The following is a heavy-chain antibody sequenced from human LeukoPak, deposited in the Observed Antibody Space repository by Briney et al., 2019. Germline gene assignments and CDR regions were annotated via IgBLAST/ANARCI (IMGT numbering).Heavy chain of an antibody. Sequence: SETLSLTCTVSGGSIDNYYWSWIRQPPGKGLEWIGFIYYTGTTNYNPSLKSRVTISLDTSKNQFSLRLSSVTAAHTAVYYCARAGYSFATGYYFDYWGQGTLVTVSS. CDR3: ARAGYSFATGYYFDY. CDR1: GGSIDNYY. D-gene: IGHD3-9*01. CDR2: IYYTGTT. V-gene: IGHV4-59*01. J-gene: IGHJ4*02.